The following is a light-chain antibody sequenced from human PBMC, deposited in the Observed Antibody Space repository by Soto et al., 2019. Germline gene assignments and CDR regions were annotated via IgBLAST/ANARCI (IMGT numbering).Light chain of an antibody. CDR3: QQYENYWT. Sequence: DIQMTQSPPTLSASVGDRVTITCRASQPISSWLAWYHQKPGKDPKLLIYDDSNLESGVPSRFSGSGSGTEFTLTISSLQPEDFGIYYCQQYENYWTVGQGTKVDIK. CDR1: QPISSW. J-gene: IGKJ1*01. V-gene: IGKV1-5*01. CDR2: DDS.